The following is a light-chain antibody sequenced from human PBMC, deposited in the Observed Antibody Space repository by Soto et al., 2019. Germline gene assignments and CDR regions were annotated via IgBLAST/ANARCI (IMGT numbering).Light chain of an antibody. CDR1: SSDIASYDY. CDR2: DVS. J-gene: IGLJ1*01. CDR3: TSFTTADTHV. V-gene: IGLV2-14*03. Sequence: HSALTQPASVSGSPGQSITVSCIGTSSDIASYDYVSWYQQHPGKVPKLMIYDVSNRPSGVSNRFSGSKSGNTASLTISGLQAEDEADYYCTSFTTADTHVFGTGTKLTVL.